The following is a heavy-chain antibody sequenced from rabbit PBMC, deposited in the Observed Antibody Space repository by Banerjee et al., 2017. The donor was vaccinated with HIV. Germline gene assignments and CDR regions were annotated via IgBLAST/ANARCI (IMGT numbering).Heavy chain of an antibody. CDR2: INVITGKA. J-gene: IGHJ4*01. Sequence: QEQLVESGGGLVKPEGSLKLSCTASGFSFSNKAVMCWVRQAPGKGLEWIACINVITGKAVYASWAKGRFTISKTSSTTVTLQMASLTVADTATYFCARAGEGGDGYLNLWGQGTLVTVS. CDR1: GFSFSNKAV. V-gene: IGHV1S45*01. CDR3: ARAGEGGDGYLNL. D-gene: IGHD5-1*01.